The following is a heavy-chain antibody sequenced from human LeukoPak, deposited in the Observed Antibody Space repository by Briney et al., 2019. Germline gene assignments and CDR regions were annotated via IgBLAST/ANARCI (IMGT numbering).Heavy chain of an antibody. CDR1: GSTFTNSN. CDR3: AGVGFFGNWFDP. CDR2: IKIGASGT. D-gene: IGHD3-3*01. V-gene: IGHV1-46*04. J-gene: IGHJ5*02. Sequence: ASVKVSCKASGSTFTNSNMHWVRQAPGEGLEWMGRIKIGASGTNYAQKLQGRVTLSRDTSTSTVSLELSSLRSEDTAVYYCAGVGFFGNWFDPWGQGTLVIVSS.